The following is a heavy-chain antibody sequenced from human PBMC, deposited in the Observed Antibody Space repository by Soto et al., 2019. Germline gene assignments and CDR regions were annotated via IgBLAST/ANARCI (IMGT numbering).Heavy chain of an antibody. V-gene: IGHV3-23*01. D-gene: IGHD3-3*01. Sequence: GGSLSLSCVASGFTFENYAMSWVRQAPEKGLEWVSAISGSGGTTYYSDSVKGRFTISRDNSKNTVYLQMNDLRVEDAAEYFCAKDSWAIFGVPAGAYYAMDVWGQGTKVTVAS. J-gene: IGHJ6*02. CDR1: GFTFENYA. CDR2: ISGSGGTT. CDR3: AKDSWAIFGVPAGAYYAMDV.